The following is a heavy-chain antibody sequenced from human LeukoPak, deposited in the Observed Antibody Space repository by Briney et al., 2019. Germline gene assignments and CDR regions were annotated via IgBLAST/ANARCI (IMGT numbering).Heavy chain of an antibody. CDR3: ARSRIKSGNWFDP. CDR1: GFTFSSYA. V-gene: IGHV3-23*01. J-gene: IGHJ5*02. D-gene: IGHD1-14*01. Sequence: SGGSLRLSCAASGFTFSSYAMSWVRQAPGKGLEWVSAISGSGGSTYYADSVKGRFTISRDNSKNTLYLQMNSLRAEDTAVYYCARSRIKSGNWFDPWGQGTLVTVSS. CDR2: ISGSGGST.